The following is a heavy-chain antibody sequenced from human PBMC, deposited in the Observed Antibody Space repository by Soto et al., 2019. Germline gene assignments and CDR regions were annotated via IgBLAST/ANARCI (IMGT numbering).Heavy chain of an antibody. CDR1: GFIFSDYA. J-gene: IGHJ4*02. Sequence: EVQLLESGGGGVQPGGSLRLSCAASGFIFSDYAMTWVRQTPGKGLEWVSALTSSGSSTYFADSLKGRINISRDNSKNTLCRQMDSLRVEDRAIYYWAKGVEGYVVSSFDSWGQGALVTVSS. D-gene: IGHD5-12*01. CDR2: LTSSGSST. V-gene: IGHV3-23*01. CDR3: AKGVEGYVVSSFDS.